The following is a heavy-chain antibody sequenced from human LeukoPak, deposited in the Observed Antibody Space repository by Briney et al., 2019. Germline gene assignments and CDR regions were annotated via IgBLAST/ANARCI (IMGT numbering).Heavy chain of an antibody. D-gene: IGHD5-18*01. CDR1: GGSISSSSDY. J-gene: IGHJ5*02. Sequence: SETLSLTCTVSGGSISSSSDYWGWIRQAPGKGLEWIGSIYYHENTYYNSSLKSRVTISVDTSKNQFSLKLSSVTAADTAVYYCATTTGYGPEGWFDPWGQGTLVTVSS. CDR2: IYYHENT. V-gene: IGHV4-39*07. CDR3: ATTTGYGPEGWFDP.